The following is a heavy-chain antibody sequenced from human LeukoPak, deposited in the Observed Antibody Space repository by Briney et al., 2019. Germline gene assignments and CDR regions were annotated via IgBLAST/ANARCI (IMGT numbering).Heavy chain of an antibody. V-gene: IGHV3-21*01. CDR2: ISSTSASI. CDR1: GFTFSSYN. J-gene: IGHJ5*02. Sequence: GGSLRLSCAASGFTFSSYNMNWVRQAPGKGLEWISSISSTSASIYYADSLMGRFTISRDNAKNSLYLQMNSLRVEDTAVYYCARDPYVLTGYWWFDPWGQGTLVTVSS. CDR3: ARDPYVLTGYWWFDP. D-gene: IGHD3-9*01.